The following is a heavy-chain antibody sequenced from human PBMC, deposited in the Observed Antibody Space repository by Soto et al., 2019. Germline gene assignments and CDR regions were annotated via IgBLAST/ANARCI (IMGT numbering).Heavy chain of an antibody. CDR3: ARGSLNDYVWGSYRYLDY. D-gene: IGHD3-16*02. Sequence: SETLSLTCAVYGWSFSGYYWSWIRQPPGQGLEWIGEINHSGSTNYNPSLKSRVTISVDTSKNQFSLKLSSVTAADTAVYYCARGSLNDYVWGSYRYLDYWGQGTLVTVS. J-gene: IGHJ4*02. V-gene: IGHV4-34*01. CDR1: GWSFSGYY. CDR2: INHSGST.